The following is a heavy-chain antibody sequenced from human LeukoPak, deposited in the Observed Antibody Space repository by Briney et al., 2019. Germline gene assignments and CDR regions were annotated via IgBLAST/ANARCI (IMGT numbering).Heavy chain of an antibody. CDR2: ISGSGGST. J-gene: IGHJ4*02. CDR3: AKDYGVAVAGTYYFDY. Sequence: GGSLRLSCAASGITFSSYAMSWVRQAPGKGLEWVSAISGSGGSTYYADSVKGRFTISRDNSKNTLYLQMNSLRAEDTAVYYCAKDYGVAVAGTYYFDYWGQGTLVTVSS. CDR1: GITFSSYA. D-gene: IGHD6-19*01. V-gene: IGHV3-23*01.